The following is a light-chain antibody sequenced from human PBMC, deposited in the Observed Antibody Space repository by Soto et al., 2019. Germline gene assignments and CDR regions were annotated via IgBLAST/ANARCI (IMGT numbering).Light chain of an antibody. J-gene: IGKJ4*01. Sequence: EIVLTQSPATLSLSPGERATLSCRASQSVSNYLAWYQQKPGQAPRLLIYEASNRASGIPARFSGSGSGTGFNLTISSLEPEDFAVYYCQQRSYWLSFGGGTKVEIK. CDR2: EAS. V-gene: IGKV3-11*01. CDR1: QSVSNY. CDR3: QQRSYWLS.